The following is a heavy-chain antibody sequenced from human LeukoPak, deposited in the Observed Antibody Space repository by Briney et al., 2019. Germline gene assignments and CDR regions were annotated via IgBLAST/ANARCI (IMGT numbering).Heavy chain of an antibody. CDR3: AGPVDTAMVTHY. Sequence: PSETLSLTCTVSGGSISSYYWSWMRQPPGKGLEWIGYIYYSGSTNYNPSLKSRVTISVDTSKNQFSLKLSSVTAADTAVYYCAGPVDTAMVTHYWGQGTLVTVSS. V-gene: IGHV4-59*01. D-gene: IGHD5-18*01. CDR1: GGSISSYY. CDR2: IYYSGST. J-gene: IGHJ4*02.